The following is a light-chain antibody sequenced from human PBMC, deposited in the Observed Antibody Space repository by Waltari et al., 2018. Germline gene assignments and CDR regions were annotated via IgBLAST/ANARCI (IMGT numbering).Light chain of an antibody. CDR3: SSYTSSITLL. J-gene: IGLJ2*01. Sequence: QSALTQPPSVSGSPGQSVTISCTGTNSDIGRYNTVSWYKQPPGTAPKLMFYEVSNRPSGVPDRFSGSKSGNTASLTISGLQAEDEADYYCSSYTSSITLLFGGGTKLTVL. V-gene: IGLV2-18*02. CDR2: EVS. CDR1: NSDIGRYNT.